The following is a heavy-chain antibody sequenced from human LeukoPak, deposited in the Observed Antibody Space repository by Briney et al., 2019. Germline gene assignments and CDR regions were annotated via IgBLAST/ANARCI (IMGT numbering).Heavy chain of an antibody. CDR1: GFTFSSYW. J-gene: IGHJ6*02. D-gene: IGHD3-9*01. CDR2: IKQDGSEK. Sequence: GSLRLSCAASGFTFSSYWMSWVRQAPGRGLEWVANIKQDGSEKYYVDSVKGRFTISRDNARNSLHLQMNSLRVEDTAVYYCARDTYYDILPQYYYYGMDVWGQGTTVTVSS. CDR3: ARDTYYDILPQYYYYGMDV. V-gene: IGHV3-7*01.